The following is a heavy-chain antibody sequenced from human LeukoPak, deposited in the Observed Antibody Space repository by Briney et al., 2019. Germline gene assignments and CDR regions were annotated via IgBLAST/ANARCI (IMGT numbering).Heavy chain of an antibody. Sequence: PGGSLRLSCAASGFTFSDYYMSWIRPATGKGLEWVSYISSSGSTIYYADSVKGRFTISRDNAKNSLYLQMNRLRAEDTAVYYCAKAPPYKKYFDYWGQGTLVTVSS. CDR2: ISSSGSTI. D-gene: IGHD1-1*01. J-gene: IGHJ4*02. CDR3: AKAPPYKKYFDY. V-gene: IGHV3-11*01. CDR1: GFTFSDYY.